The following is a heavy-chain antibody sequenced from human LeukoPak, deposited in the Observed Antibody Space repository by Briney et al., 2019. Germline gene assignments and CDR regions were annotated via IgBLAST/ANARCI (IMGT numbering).Heavy chain of an antibody. CDR2: IYYRGST. CDR3: ARHYLSDGILSTFDP. CDR1: GGPISSSPYY. J-gene: IGHJ5*02. D-gene: IGHD2-2*01. Sequence: KSSETLSLTCTVSGGPISSSPYYWGWTRQPPGKGLEWIGTIYYRGSTYSNPSLNSRVTISLDTSKNQFSLRLRSVTAADTALYYCARHYLSDGILSTFDPWGQGTLVTVSS. V-gene: IGHV4-39*01.